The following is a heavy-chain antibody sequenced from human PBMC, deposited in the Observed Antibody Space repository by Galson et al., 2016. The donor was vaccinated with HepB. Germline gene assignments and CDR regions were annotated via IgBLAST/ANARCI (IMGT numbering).Heavy chain of an antibody. D-gene: IGHD3-16*01. V-gene: IGHV4-61*08. Sequence: SETLSLTCTVSGASISSGGYYWSWVRQPPGKGLEWIGYVYYSGTTDYNPSLKSRVTMSMDTSMNQFYLKLTSVTAADTAVYYCARCFDDYIWGTYLGYGMDVWGKGTTVTVST. CDR3: ARCFDDYIWGTYLGYGMDV. J-gene: IGHJ6*04. CDR2: VYYSGTT. CDR1: GASISSGGYY.